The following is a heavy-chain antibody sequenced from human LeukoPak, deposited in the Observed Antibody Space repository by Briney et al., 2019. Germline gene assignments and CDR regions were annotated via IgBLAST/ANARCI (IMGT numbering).Heavy chain of an antibody. CDR1: GFTFSSYG. CDR3: AKGVRYFDWLLDRDYYYYGMDV. D-gene: IGHD3-9*01. Sequence: GGSLRLSCAASGFTFSSYGMHWVRQAPGKGLEWVAVISYDGSNKYYADSVKGRFTISRDNSKDTLYLQMNSLRAEDTAVYYCAKGVRYFDWLLDRDYYYYGMDVWGQGTTVTVSS. CDR2: ISYDGSNK. V-gene: IGHV3-30*18. J-gene: IGHJ6*02.